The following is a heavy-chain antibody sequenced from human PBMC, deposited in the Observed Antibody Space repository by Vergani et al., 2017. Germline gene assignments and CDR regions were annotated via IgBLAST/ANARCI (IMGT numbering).Heavy chain of an antibody. V-gene: IGHV1-69*08. D-gene: IGHD1-26*01. Sequence: QVQLVQSGAEVKKPGSSVKVSCKASGATFRSNTISWVRQVPGQGLEWMGRIIPVLGKTKYAQDFQGRLTITADTSTSTAYMELTSLRSQDTAIYYCARDGPGIINRALLDVWGKGTTVTVSS. J-gene: IGHJ6*04. CDR3: ARDGPGIINRALLDV. CDR1: GATFRSNT. CDR2: IIPVLGKT.